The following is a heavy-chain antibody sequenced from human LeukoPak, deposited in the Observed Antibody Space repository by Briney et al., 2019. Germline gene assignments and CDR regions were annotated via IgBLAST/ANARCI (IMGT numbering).Heavy chain of an antibody. CDR2: ISYSGST. D-gene: IGHD1-26*01. Sequence: SETLSLTCTVSGGSISSGSYLWGCIRQSPGKGLEGIGSISYSGSTYYNPSLKTRVTVSVDTSKNQFSLKVTSVTAADTAVYYCARWVGNRNWFDPWGQGTLVTVSS. CDR3: ARWVGNRNWFDP. J-gene: IGHJ5*02. V-gene: IGHV4-39*07. CDR1: GGSISSGSYL.